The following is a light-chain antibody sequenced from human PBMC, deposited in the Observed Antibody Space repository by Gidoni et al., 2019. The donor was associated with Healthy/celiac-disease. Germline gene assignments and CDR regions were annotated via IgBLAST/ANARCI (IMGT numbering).Light chain of an antibody. CDR3: QPRSNWISLT. CDR1: QSVSSY. CDR2: DAS. V-gene: IGKV3-11*01. Sequence: EIVLTQSPATLSLSPGERATLSCRASQSVSSYLAWYQQKPGQAPRLLNYDASNRATGIPARFSGSGFGTDFNLTISSLEPEDFAVYYCQPRSNWISLTFXGXTKVEIK. J-gene: IGKJ4*01.